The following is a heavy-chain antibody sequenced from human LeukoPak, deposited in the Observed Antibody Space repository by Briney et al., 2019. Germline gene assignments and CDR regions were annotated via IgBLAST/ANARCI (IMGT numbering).Heavy chain of an antibody. Sequence: GGSLRLSCAASGFNFNKYAMSWVRQTPGKGLEWVSTITTTAGGTYYADSVKGRLTISRDNSKNTLYLQMNSLRAEDTALYYCAREKEATGFFDYWGQGTLVTVSS. V-gene: IGHV3-23*01. CDR3: AREKEATGFFDY. J-gene: IGHJ4*02. D-gene: IGHD1-1*01. CDR1: GFNFNKYA. CDR2: ITTTAGGT.